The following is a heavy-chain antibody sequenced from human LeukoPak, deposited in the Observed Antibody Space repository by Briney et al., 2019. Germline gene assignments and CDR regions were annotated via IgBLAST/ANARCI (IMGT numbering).Heavy chain of an antibody. J-gene: IGHJ4*02. V-gene: IGHV3-69-1*01. D-gene: IGHD6-19*01. CDR2: ITSGFTP. Sequence: GGSLRLSCAASGLTFSDYAMSWFRQAPGKGLEWVSGITSGFTPHYADSVKGRFTISRDNAKNSLYLQMNTLTADDTAVYYCARGGWNIAVWGQGTLVTVSS. CDR1: GLTFSDYA. CDR3: ARGGWNIAV.